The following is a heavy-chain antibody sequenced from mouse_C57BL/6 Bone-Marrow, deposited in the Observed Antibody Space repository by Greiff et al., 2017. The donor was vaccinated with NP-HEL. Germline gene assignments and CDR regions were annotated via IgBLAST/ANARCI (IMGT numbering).Heavy chain of an antibody. J-gene: IGHJ3*01. CDR2: INPNNGGT. D-gene: IGHD2-5*01. V-gene: IGHV1-22*01. CDR1: GYTFTDYN. Sequence: VQLQQSGPELVKPGASVKMSCKASGYTFTDYNMHWVKQSHGKSLEWIGYINPNNGGTSYNQKFKGKATLTVNKSSSTAYMELRSLTSEDSAVYYCARRDYSNYGWFAYWGQGTLVTVSA. CDR3: ARRDYSNYGWFAY.